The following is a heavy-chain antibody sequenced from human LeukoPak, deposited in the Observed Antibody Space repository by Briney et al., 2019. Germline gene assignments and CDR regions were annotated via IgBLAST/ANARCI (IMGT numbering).Heavy chain of an antibody. D-gene: IGHD1-1*01. CDR2: FDPEHGET. CDR3: ATGELADTIDY. CDR1: GYTLTELS. Sequence: ASVKVSCKVPGYTLTELSMHWVRQPPGKGLEWMGGFDPEHGETIYAQKFQGRLTVTEDTSTDTTYMELSSLRSEDTAMYYCATGELADTIDYWGQGTLVTVSS. J-gene: IGHJ4*02. V-gene: IGHV1-24*01.